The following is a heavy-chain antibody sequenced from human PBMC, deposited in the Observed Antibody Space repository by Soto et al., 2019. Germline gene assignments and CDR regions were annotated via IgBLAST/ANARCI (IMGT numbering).Heavy chain of an antibody. J-gene: IGHJ4*02. V-gene: IGHV1-69*06. Sequence: QVQLVQSGAEVKKPGSSVKVSCKASGGTFSSYAISWVRQAPGQGLEWMGGIIPIFGTANYAQKFQGRVTINANKSRRTAYMERSSLRSEDTAVYYSAPTYYYDSSGYYKAFDCSGQGTLVTVSS. CDR3: APTYYYDSSGYYKAFDC. CDR1: GGTFSSYA. CDR2: IIPIFGTA. D-gene: IGHD3-22*01.